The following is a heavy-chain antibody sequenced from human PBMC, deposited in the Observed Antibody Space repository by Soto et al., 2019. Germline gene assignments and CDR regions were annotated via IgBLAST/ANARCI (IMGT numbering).Heavy chain of an antibody. CDR1: GGSISSYY. D-gene: IGHD1-1*01. J-gene: IGHJ6*03. V-gene: IGHV4-59*01. CDR3: ARCVGYNGNDYYYYYMDV. CDR2: IYYSGST. Sequence: SETLSLTCTVSGGSISSYYWSWIRQPPGKGLEWIGYIYYSGSTNYNPSLKSRVTISVDTSKNQFSLKLSSVTAADTAVYYCARCVGYNGNDYYYYYMDVWGKGTTVTVSS.